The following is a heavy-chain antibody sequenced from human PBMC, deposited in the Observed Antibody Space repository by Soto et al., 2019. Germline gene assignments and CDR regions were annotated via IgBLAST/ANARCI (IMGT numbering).Heavy chain of an antibody. J-gene: IGHJ4*02. V-gene: IGHV3-30-3*01. CDR3: AKGPTSGWYYFDY. D-gene: IGHD6-19*01. CDR1: GFTFSSYA. CDR2: ISYDGSNK. Sequence: GGSLSLSCAASGFTFSSYAMHWVRQAPGKGLEWVAVISYDGSNKYYADSVKGRFTISRDNSKNTLYLQMNSLRAEDTALYYCAKGPTSGWYYFDYWGQGTLVTVSS.